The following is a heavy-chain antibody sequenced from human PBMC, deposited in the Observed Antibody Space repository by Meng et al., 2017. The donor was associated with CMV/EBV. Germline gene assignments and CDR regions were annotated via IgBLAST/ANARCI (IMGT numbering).Heavy chain of an antibody. V-gene: IGHV1-2*02. CDR1: GYTFTGYY. D-gene: IGHD3-22*01. CDR3: ARVYPRPSRVVVPPGAYYYYGMDV. CDR2: INPNSGGT. J-gene: IGHJ6*02. Sequence: ASVKVSCKASGYTFTGYYMHWVRQAPGQGLEWMGWINPNSGGTNYAQKLQGRVTMTTDTSTSTAYMELRSLRSDDTAVYYCARVYPRPSRVVVPPGAYYYYGMDVWGQGTTVTVSS.